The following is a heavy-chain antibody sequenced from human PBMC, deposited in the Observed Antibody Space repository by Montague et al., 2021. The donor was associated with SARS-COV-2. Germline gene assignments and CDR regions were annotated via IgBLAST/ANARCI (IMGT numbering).Heavy chain of an antibody. CDR2: ISSDTLHT. D-gene: IGHD3-16*01. CDR1: GFIFSRNS. CDR3: ARGGEIDVWAPFGH. J-gene: IGHJ4*02. Sequence: SRRLSCATSGFIFSRNSMNWVRQAPGKGLEWVSTISSDTLHTFYAESVKGRFTISRDNAKNELYLQMNSLRAEDMAVYYCARGGEIDVWAPFGHWGQGTLVTVSS. V-gene: IGHV3-21*01.